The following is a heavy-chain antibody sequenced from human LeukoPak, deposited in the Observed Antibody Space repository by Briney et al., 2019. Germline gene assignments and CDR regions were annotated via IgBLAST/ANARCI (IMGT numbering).Heavy chain of an antibody. D-gene: IGHD3-10*01. Sequence: GGSLRLSCAASGFTFSSYGMHWVRQAPGKGLEWVAVIWYDGSNKYYADSVKGRFTISRDNSKNTLYLQMNSLRAEDTAVYYCARDSFGASWFFDIWGQGTMVTVSS. J-gene: IGHJ3*02. V-gene: IGHV3-33*01. CDR3: ARDSFGASWFFDI. CDR2: IWYDGSNK. CDR1: GFTFSSYG.